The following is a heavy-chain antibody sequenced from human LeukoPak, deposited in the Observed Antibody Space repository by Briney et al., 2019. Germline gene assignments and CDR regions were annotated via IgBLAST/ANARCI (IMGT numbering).Heavy chain of an antibody. Sequence: SETLSLTCTVSGGSISSGGYYWSWIRQHPGKGLEWIGYIYYSGSTYYNPSLKSRVTISVDTSKNQFSLKLSSVTAADTAVYYCARARREWLLYGSFDYWGQGTLVTVSS. J-gene: IGHJ4*02. V-gene: IGHV4-31*03. CDR3: ARARREWLLYGSFDY. CDR2: IYYSGST. D-gene: IGHD3-3*01. CDR1: GGSISSGGYY.